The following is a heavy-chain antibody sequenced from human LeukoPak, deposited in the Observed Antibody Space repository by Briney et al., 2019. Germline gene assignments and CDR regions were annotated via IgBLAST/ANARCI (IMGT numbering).Heavy chain of an antibody. CDR3: ARDGSFDY. J-gene: IGHJ4*02. V-gene: IGHV1-2*02. Sequence: ASVKVSSKASGYTFTGYYMHWVRQAPGQGLEWMGWINPNSGGTNYAQKFQGRVTMTRDTSISTAYMELSGLTSDDTAVYYCARDGSFDYWGQGTLVTVTS. CDR2: INPNSGGT. CDR1: GYTFTGYY. D-gene: IGHD5-12*01.